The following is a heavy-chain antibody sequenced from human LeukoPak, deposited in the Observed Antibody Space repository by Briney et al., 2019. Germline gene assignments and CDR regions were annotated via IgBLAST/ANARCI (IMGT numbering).Heavy chain of an antibody. V-gene: IGHV3-74*01. CDR1: GFTFTKNW. D-gene: IGHD3-16*01. J-gene: IGHJ5*02. CDR3: ARDRFHAVET. CDR2: IKNDGTTT. Sequence: GGSLTLSCAASGFTFTKNWMHWVRQPPGKGLVWVSLIKNDGTTTAYADSVRGRFTRSRDNAKNTVYLQMNSLRAEDTAIYYCARDRFHAVETWGQGTLVTVSS.